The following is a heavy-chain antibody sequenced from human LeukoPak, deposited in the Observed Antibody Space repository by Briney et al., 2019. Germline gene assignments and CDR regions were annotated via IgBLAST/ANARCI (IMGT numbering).Heavy chain of an antibody. CDR3: ARGALIVGATGFDY. V-gene: IGHV4-59*12. CDR2: IYYSGST. D-gene: IGHD1-26*01. J-gene: IGHJ4*02. Sequence: SETLSLTCTVSGGSISSYYWSWIRQPPGKGLEWIGYIYYSGSTNYNPSLKSRVTISVDTSKNQFSLKLSSVTAADTAVYYCARGALIVGATGFDYWGQGTLVTVSS. CDR1: GGSISSYY.